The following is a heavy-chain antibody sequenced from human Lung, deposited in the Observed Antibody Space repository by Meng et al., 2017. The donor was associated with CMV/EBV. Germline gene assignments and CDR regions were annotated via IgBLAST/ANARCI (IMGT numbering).Heavy chain of an antibody. Sequence: QVQLRASGPALVKPSETLSLTCAVSGDSITNHNWWAWVRQPPGKGLEWIGEIPHRGSSAYNPSLKSRVSMSIDKSKNQFSLKLTSVTAADTVVYHCLRRSGGSVWGQGTLVTVSS. D-gene: IGHD3-10*01. CDR2: IPHRGSS. J-gene: IGHJ1*01. V-gene: IGHV4-4*02. CDR3: LRRSGGSV. CDR1: GDSITNHNW.